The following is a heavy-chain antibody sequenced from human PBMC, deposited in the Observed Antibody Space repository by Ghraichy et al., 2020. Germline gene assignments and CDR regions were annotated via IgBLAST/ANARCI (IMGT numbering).Heavy chain of an antibody. CDR2: ISGSGGST. J-gene: IGHJ4*02. CDR1: GFTFSSYA. CDR3: AKERAWIQLWLAGTDY. V-gene: IGHV3-23*01. D-gene: IGHD5-18*01. Sequence: GESLNISCAASGFTFSSYAMSWVRQAPGKGLEWVSAISGSGGSTYYADSVKGRFTISRDNSKNTLYLQMNSLRAEDTAVYYCAKERAWIQLWLAGTDYWGQGTLVTVSS.